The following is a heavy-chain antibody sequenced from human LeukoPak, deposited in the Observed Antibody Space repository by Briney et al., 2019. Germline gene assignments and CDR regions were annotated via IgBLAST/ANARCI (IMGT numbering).Heavy chain of an antibody. CDR2: ISSNSDYI. Sequence: GGSLRLSCTASGFTFSSYSINWVRQAPGKGLEWVASISSNSDYIDYADSLKGRFTISRDNAKNSLFLQMNSLRAEDTAVYFCARDYSLRTFDIWSQGTMVTVSS. CDR1: GFTFSSYS. V-gene: IGHV3-21*01. D-gene: IGHD2-15*01. CDR3: ARDYSLRTFDI. J-gene: IGHJ3*02.